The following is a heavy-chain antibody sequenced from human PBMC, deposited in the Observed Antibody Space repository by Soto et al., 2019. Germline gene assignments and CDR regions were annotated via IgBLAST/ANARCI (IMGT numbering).Heavy chain of an antibody. Sequence: QVHLVQSGAEVKKPGASVKVSCKGSGYGFTTYGITWVRQAPGQGLEWMAWISAHNGNTNYAQKLQGRVTVTRDTSTSTAHMELRSLRSDDTAVYYSATGSYGDYWGQGALVAVA. CDR1: GYGFTTYG. D-gene: IGHD1-26*01. CDR2: ISAHNGNT. V-gene: IGHV1-18*01. CDR3: ATGSYGDY. J-gene: IGHJ4*02.